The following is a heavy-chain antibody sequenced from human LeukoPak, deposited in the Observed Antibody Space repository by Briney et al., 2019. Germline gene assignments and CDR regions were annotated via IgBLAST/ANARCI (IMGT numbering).Heavy chain of an antibody. V-gene: IGHV3-30-3*01. CDR2: MSYDGTHK. CDR1: GFTFSSYA. J-gene: IGHJ4*02. CDR3: ARDRHQMLLGTAMGF. D-gene: IGHD5-18*01. Sequence: GRSLRLSCAASGFTFSSYAMHWVRQAPGKGLEWVAVMSYDGTHKYYADSVKGRFTISRDNSKNTLYLQMNSLRAEDTAVYYCARDRHQMLLGTAMGFWGQGTLVTVSS.